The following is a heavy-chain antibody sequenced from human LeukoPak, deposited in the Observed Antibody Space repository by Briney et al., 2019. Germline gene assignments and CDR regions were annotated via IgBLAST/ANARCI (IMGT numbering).Heavy chain of an antibody. V-gene: IGHV3-48*03. J-gene: IGHJ6*03. CDR3: AKDNSRLRGNLYYYYYYMDV. CDR1: GFTFSSYE. Sequence: GGSLRLSCAASGFTFSSYEMNWVRQAPGKGLEWVSYISSSGSTIYYADSVKGRFTISRDNSKNTLYLQMNSLRAEDTAVYYCAKDNSRLRGNLYYYYYYMDVWGKGTTVTISS. CDR2: ISSSGSTI. D-gene: IGHD4-17*01.